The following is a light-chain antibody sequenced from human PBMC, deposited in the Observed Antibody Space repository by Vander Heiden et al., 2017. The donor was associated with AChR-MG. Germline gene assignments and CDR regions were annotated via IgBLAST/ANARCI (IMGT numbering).Light chain of an antibody. J-gene: IGKJ1*01. CDR1: QSISSW. V-gene: IGKV1-5*03. Sequence: DIQMTQSPSTVSASVGDRVTITCRASQSISSWLAWFQQKPGEAPKLLIYKASSLESGVPSRFSGSGSGTEFTLTISSLQPDDFATYYCQQYSSDWTFGQGTKVEIK. CDR2: KAS. CDR3: QQYSSDWT.